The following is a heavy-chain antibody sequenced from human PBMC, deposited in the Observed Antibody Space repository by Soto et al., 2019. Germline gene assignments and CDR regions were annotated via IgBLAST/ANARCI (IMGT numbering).Heavy chain of an antibody. Sequence: SVKVSCKASGGAFSSYAISWVRQAPGQGLEWMGGIIPIFGTANYAQKFQGRVTITADESTSTAYMELSSLRSEDTAVYYCARDDNRCTNGVCYPYPLAEYFQHWGRG. J-gene: IGHJ1*01. D-gene: IGHD2-8*01. CDR3: ARDDNRCTNGVCYPYPLAEYFQH. V-gene: IGHV1-69*13. CDR2: IIPIFGTA. CDR1: GGAFSSYA.